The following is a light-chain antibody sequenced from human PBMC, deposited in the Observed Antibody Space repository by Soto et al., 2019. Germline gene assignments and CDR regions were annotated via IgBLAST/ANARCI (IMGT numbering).Light chain of an antibody. J-gene: IGLJ3*02. CDR2: EVS. V-gene: IGLV2-14*01. CDR1: SSDFGAYNS. CDR3: AAWDDSLNGRGV. Sequence: QSALTQPASLSGSPGQSITISCTGTSSDFGAYNSVSWYQQYPGKAPKLMIYEVSNRPSGVSNRFSGSKSGNTASLTISGLQAEDEADYYCAAWDDSLNGRGVFGGGTKLTVL.